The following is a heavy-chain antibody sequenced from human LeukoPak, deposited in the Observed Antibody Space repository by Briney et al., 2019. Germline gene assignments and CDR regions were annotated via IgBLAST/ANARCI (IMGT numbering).Heavy chain of an antibody. J-gene: IGHJ5*02. CDR3: ARDQTYYDILTGYYRSDGFDP. CDR2: IYSGGST. CDR1: GFTVSSNY. D-gene: IGHD3-9*01. V-gene: IGHV3-53*01. Sequence: GGSLRLSWAASGFTVSSNYMSWVRQAPGKGLEWVSVIYSGGSTYYADSVKGRFTISRDNSKNTLYLQMNSLRAEDTAVYYCARDQTYYDILTGYYRSDGFDPWGQGTLVTVSS.